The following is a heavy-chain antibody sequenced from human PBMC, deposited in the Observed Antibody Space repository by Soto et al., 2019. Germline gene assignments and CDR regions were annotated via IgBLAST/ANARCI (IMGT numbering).Heavy chain of an antibody. CDR1: GYTFISYA. CDR3: ARSFYCSSTSCYAGDY. V-gene: IGHV1-3*01. CDR2: INAGNGNT. Sequence: ASVKVSCKASGYTFISYAMHWVRQAPGQRLERMGWINAGNGNTKYSQKFQGRVTITRDTSTSTAYMELSSLRSEDTAVYYCARSFYCSSTSCYAGDYWRQGTLVTVSS. J-gene: IGHJ4*02. D-gene: IGHD2-2*01.